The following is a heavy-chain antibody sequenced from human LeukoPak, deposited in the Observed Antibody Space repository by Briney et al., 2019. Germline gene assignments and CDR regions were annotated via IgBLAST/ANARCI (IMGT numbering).Heavy chain of an antibody. D-gene: IGHD6-19*01. Sequence: SVKVSFKASGYTFTGYYMHWVRQAPGQGLQWMGWINPNGGDTNYAQKFQGRVTMTRDTSISTAYMELSRLRSDDTAVYYCASGSSGWYRPGGYYYYMDVWGKGTTVTVSS. CDR2: INPNGGDT. CDR1: GYTFTGYY. CDR3: ASGSSGWYRPGGYYYYMDV. V-gene: IGHV1-2*02. J-gene: IGHJ6*03.